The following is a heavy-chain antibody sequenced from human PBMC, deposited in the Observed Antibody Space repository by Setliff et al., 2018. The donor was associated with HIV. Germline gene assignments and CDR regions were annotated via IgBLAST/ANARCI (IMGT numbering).Heavy chain of an antibody. D-gene: IGHD5-12*01. V-gene: IGHV1-2*06. Sequence: VASVKVSCKASGYTFNDNYIHWVRQAPGQGLEWMGRISPDIGDTNYAQMFHGRVTMTRDTSISTAYMELSSLKSDDTAVYYCARGADHFVTSGYYSFFDPWGQGTLVTVPQ. CDR1: GYTFNDNY. CDR2: ISPDIGDT. CDR3: ARGADHFVTSGYYSFFDP. J-gene: IGHJ5*02.